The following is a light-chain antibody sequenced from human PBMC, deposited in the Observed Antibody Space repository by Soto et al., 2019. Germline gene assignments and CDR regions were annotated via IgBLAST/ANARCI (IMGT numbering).Light chain of an antibody. CDR3: QDYGTSAPWT. J-gene: IGKJ1*01. V-gene: IGKV3-20*01. CDR2: RGS. CDR1: QNIRGNE. Sequence: EVVLTQSPGTLSLSPGERATLSCRASQNIRGNELAWYQQKPGQATRLLIYRGSSRATGIPDRFSGRGSGTDFTLTLSRLEPEDFAVYYCQDYGTSAPWTFGQGTKVEIK.